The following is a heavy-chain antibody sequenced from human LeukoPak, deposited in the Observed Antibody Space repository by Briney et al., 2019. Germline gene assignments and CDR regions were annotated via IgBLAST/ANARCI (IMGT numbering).Heavy chain of an antibody. CDR2: VSGSGGIT. J-gene: IGHJ6*03. CDR1: GGSFSGYY. Sequence: LASETLSLTCAVYGGSFSGYYWSWIRQPPGKGLEWVSAVSGSGGITYYADSEKGRFTISRDNSKNTLYLQMNSLRAEDTAIYYCAKNGDRGAYCTGGTCYPYFYYYMDVWGKGTTVTI. D-gene: IGHD2-15*01. CDR3: AKNGDRGAYCTGGTCYPYFYYYMDV. V-gene: IGHV3-23*01.